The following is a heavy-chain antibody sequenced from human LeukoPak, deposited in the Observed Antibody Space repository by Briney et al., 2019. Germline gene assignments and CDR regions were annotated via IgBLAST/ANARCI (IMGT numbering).Heavy chain of an antibody. CDR2: ISWNSGSI. CDR3: AKDMYSGYDYEGHFDY. D-gene: IGHD5-12*01. Sequence: GGSLRLSCAASGFTFSGYAMSWVRHAPGKGLEWVSGISWNSGSIGYADSVKGRFTISRDNAKNSLYLQMNSLRAEDTALYYCAKDMYSGYDYEGHFDYWGQGTLVTVSS. V-gene: IGHV3-9*01. J-gene: IGHJ4*02. CDR1: GFTFSGYA.